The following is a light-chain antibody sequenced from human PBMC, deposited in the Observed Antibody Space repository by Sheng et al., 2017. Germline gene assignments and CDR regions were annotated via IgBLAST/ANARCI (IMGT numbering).Light chain of an antibody. CDR3: QHRSNWPPWT. CDR2: DGF. V-gene: IGKV3-11*01. J-gene: IGKJ1*01. Sequence: ETVLTQSPATLSLSPGERATLSCRASQSVDNFLAWYQQKPGQAPRLLIYDGFNRATGIPARFSGSGSGTDFTLTISSLEPEDFAVYYCQHRSNWPPWTFGQGTKVEIK. CDR1: QSVDNF.